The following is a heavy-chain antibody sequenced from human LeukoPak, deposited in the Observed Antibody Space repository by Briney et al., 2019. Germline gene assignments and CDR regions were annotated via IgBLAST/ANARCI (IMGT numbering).Heavy chain of an antibody. J-gene: IGHJ4*02. CDR2: INGSGSST. Sequence: GGSLRLSPAPSVVTFTVAAISTVPQAPGTGGGWGWAINGSGSSTYYADSVKGRFTISRDNSKNTLYLQMNSLRAEDTAVYYCAKDQRVVVITEFDYWGQGTLVTVSS. V-gene: IGHV3-23*01. CDR1: VVTFTVAA. CDR3: AKDQRVVVITEFDY. D-gene: IGHD3-22*01.